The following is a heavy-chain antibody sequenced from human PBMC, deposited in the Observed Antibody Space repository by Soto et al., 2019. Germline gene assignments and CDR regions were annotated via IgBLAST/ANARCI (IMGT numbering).Heavy chain of an antibody. CDR3: ARAAYYDIVTAQFWSMDV. D-gene: IGHD3-9*01. CDR2: IIPIFGTA. Sequence: SVKVSCKASGGTFSSYAISWVRQAPGQGLEWMGGIIPIFGTANYAQKFQGRVTITADESTSTAYMELSSLRSEDTAVYYCARAAYYDIVTAQFWSMDVWGQGTTVTVSS. CDR1: GGTFSSYA. J-gene: IGHJ6*02. V-gene: IGHV1-69*13.